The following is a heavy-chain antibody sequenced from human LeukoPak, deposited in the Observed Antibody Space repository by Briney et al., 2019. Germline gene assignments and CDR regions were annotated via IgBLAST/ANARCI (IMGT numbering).Heavy chain of an antibody. CDR3: AREPSDIALDV. CDR2: IYSGGST. Sequence: PGGSLRLSCSASGFTVSSSYMSWVRQAPGKGLEWVSVIYSGGSTYYADSVKGRFTISRDNSKNTLYLQMNSLRADDTAVYYCAREPSDIALDVWGQGTTVTVSS. D-gene: IGHD2-15*01. V-gene: IGHV3-53*01. J-gene: IGHJ6*02. CDR1: GFTVSSSY.